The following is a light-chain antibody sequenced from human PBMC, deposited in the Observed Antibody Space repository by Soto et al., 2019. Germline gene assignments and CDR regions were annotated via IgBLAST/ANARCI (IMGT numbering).Light chain of an antibody. Sequence: EVVMTQSPATLSVSPGERATLSCRASQTVSSDLAWFQQRPGQAPRLLIYDASTRATAIAARFSGSGSGTEFTLTITSLQSEDFAVYYCQQRAKWPSTFGPGTKVEMK. V-gene: IGKV3-15*01. CDR2: DAS. CDR3: QQRAKWPST. J-gene: IGKJ2*02. CDR1: QTVSSD.